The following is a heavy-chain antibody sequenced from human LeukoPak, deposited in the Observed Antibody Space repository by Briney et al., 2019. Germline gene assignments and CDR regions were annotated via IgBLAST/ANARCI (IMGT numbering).Heavy chain of an antibody. V-gene: IGHV4-34*01. J-gene: IGHJ4*02. Sequence: SETLSLTCAVYGGSFSGYYWSWIRQPPGKGLEWIGEINHSGSTNYNPSLKSRVTISVDTSKNQFSLKLSSVTAADTAVYYCACRFWSGYYAELDYWGQGTLVTVSS. CDR2: INHSGST. CDR3: ACRFWSGYYAELDY. CDR1: GGSFSGYY. D-gene: IGHD3-3*01.